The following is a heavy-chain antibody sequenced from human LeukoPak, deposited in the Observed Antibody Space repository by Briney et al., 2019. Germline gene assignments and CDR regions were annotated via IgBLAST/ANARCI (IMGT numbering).Heavy chain of an antibody. CDR2: ISITEST. J-gene: IGHJ4*02. Sequence: SETLSLTCTVSGASVNSHLWSWIRQSAGKGLEWIGRISITESTNYNPSFKSRVTMSVDTSKNQFSLRLTSMTAADTAVYYCARLRRDTSSWYADDSWGQGTLVTVSS. D-gene: IGHD6-13*01. V-gene: IGHV4-4*07. CDR1: GASVNSHL. CDR3: ARLRRDTSSWYADDS.